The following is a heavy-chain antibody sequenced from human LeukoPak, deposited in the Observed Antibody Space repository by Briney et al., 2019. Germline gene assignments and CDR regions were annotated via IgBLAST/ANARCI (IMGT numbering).Heavy chain of an antibody. CDR3: ARDTMMGNFDY. J-gene: IGHJ4*02. CDR1: GFTFSRHA. Sequence: GGSLRLSCAASGFTFSRHAMHWVRQAPGKGLEWVAVISYDGSNKYADSVKGRFIISRDNSKNTLYLQVNSLRAEDTAVYYCARDTMMGNFDYWGQGTLVTVSS. CDR2: ISYDGSNK. V-gene: IGHV3-30-3*01. D-gene: IGHD3-22*01.